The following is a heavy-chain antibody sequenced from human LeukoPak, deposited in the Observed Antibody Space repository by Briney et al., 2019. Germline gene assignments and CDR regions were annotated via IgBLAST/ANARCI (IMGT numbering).Heavy chain of an antibody. Sequence: SVKVSCKASGGTFSSYAISWVRQAPGQGLEWVGRIIPIFGTANYAQKFQGRVTITTDESTSTAYMELSSLRSEDTAVYYCARDPSSSWSYNWFDPWGQGTLVTVSS. CDR1: GGTFSSYA. CDR2: IIPIFGTA. V-gene: IGHV1-69*05. D-gene: IGHD6-13*01. CDR3: ARDPSSSWSYNWFDP. J-gene: IGHJ5*02.